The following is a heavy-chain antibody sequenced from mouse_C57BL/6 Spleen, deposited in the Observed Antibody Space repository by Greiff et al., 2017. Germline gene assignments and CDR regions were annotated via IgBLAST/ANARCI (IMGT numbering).Heavy chain of an antibody. V-gene: IGHV1-64*01. CDR3: ASEAIWGCSCPLDY. J-gene: IGHJ2*01. D-gene: IGHD3-3*01. Sequence: QVQLQQPGAELVKPGASVTLSCKASGYTFTSYWMHWVKQRPGQGLEWIGMIYPNSGSTNYNEKFKSKATLTVDTSSSTAYMQLSSLTSEDSAFCACASEAIWGCSCPLDYWGQGTTLTVSS. CDR2: IYPNSGST. CDR1: GYTFTSYW.